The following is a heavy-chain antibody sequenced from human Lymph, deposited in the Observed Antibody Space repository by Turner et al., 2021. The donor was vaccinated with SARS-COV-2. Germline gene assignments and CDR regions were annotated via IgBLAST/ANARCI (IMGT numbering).Heavy chain of an antibody. Sequence: QVQLQESGPGLVKPSEPLSLTCTVSGGYISSYYWSWIRQPPGKGLEWIWNISNSGSTNYNPSLKSRVTISLNTSKNQFTLKLSAVTAADTAVYYCARHGNELGIQLWGQGTLVTVSS. CDR1: GGYISSYY. D-gene: IGHD5-18*01. CDR2: ISNSGST. J-gene: IGHJ4*02. CDR3: ARHGNELGIQL. V-gene: IGHV4-59*08.